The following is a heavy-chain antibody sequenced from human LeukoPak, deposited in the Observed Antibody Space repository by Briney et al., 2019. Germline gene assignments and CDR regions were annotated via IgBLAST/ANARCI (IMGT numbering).Heavy chain of an antibody. CDR2: IYSGSST. CDR1: GFIVSSNY. J-gene: IGHJ3*02. D-gene: IGHD3/OR15-3a*01. V-gene: IGHV3-66*01. CDR3: ARGWTPDAFDI. Sequence: PVGSLRLSCAASGFIVSSNYMSWVRQAPGKGLEWVSVIYSGSSTYYADSVKGRFTISRDNSKNTLYLQMHSLRAEDTAIYYCARGWTPDAFDIWGQGTTVTVSP.